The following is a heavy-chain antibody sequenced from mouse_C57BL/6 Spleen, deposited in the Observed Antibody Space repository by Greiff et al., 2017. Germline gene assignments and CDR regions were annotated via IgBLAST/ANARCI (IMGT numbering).Heavy chain of an antibody. V-gene: IGHV1-69*01. CDR2: IDPSDSYT. CDR3: ARGTTVVASWYFDV. CDR1: GYTFTSYW. D-gene: IGHD1-1*01. Sequence: QVQLQQPGAELVMPGASVKLSCKASGYTFTSYWMHWVKQRPGQGLEWIGEIDPSDSYTNYNQKFKGKSTFTVDKSSSTAYMQLSSLTSEDSAVYYGARGTTVVASWYFDVWGTGTTVTVSS. J-gene: IGHJ1*03.